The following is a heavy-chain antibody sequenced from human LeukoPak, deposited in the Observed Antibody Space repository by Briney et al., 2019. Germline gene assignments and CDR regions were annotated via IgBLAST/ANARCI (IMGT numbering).Heavy chain of an antibody. J-gene: IGHJ4*02. CDR3: ARDSSDGDFPGLGFDY. Sequence: SQTLSLTCAISGDSVSSNSAAWNWIRQSPSRGLEWLGRTYYRSKWYNDYAVSVKSRITINPDASKNQFSLQLNSVTPEDTAVYYCARDSSDGDFPGLGFDYWGQGTLVTVSS. V-gene: IGHV6-1*01. D-gene: IGHD4-17*01. CDR1: GDSVSSNSAA. CDR2: TYYRSKWYN.